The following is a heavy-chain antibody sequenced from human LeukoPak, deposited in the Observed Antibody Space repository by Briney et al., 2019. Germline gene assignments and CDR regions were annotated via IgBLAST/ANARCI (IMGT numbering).Heavy chain of an antibody. Sequence: GGSLRLSCSASGFSFTSSWMTWVRQAPGKGLEWVAHIQPDGIEKHYVDSVKGRFTLSRDNANNSLFLQMDSLKVEDTAMYYCAAGYTSGLSAYWGQGTLVTVSS. D-gene: IGHD6-19*01. CDR3: AAGYTSGLSAY. CDR2: IQPDGIEK. J-gene: IGHJ4*02. V-gene: IGHV3-7*01. CDR1: GFSFTSSW.